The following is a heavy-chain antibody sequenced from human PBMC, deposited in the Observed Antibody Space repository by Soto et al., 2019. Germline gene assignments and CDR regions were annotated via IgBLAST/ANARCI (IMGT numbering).Heavy chain of an antibody. CDR2: IYYSGST. CDR1: GGSISSSSYY. CDR3: ARHSGDGDYGDGVGWFDP. D-gene: IGHD4-17*01. J-gene: IGHJ5*02. V-gene: IGHV4-39*01. Sequence: QLQLQESGPGLVKPSETLSLTCTVSGGSISSSSYYWGWIRQPPGKGLEWIGSIYYSGSTYYNPSLKSRVTISVDTSKNQFSLKLSSVTAADTAVYYCARHSGDGDYGDGVGWFDPWGQGTLVTVSS.